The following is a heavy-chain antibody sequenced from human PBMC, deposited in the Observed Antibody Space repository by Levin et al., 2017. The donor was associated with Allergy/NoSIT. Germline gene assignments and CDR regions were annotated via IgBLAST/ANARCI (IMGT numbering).Heavy chain of an antibody. Sequence: GASVKVSCKASGYTFTTYDINWVRQATGQGLEWMGWMNPNSGKTGCAQRFQGRVTMTRNTPISTAYMELSSLRSEDTPVYHCARGRTYYDFWSGFCAGAGSTPATDFWGQGTLVTVSS. CDR1: GYTFTTYD. J-gene: IGHJ4*02. V-gene: IGHV1-8*01. CDR3: ARGRTYYDFWSGFCAGAGSTPATDF. CDR2: MNPNSGKT. D-gene: IGHD3-3*01.